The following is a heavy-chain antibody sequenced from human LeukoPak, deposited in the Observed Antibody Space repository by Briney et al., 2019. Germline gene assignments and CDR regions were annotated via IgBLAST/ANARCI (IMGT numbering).Heavy chain of an antibody. Sequence: ASVKVSCKASGGTFSSYAISWVRQAPGQGLEWMGRIIPILGIANYAQKFQGRLTITADKSTATVYMELSGLKSEDTAVYYCARVNLRGSQYNWFDPWGQGTLVTVSS. J-gene: IGHJ5*02. D-gene: IGHD1-1*01. CDR2: IIPILGIA. CDR3: ARVNLRGSQYNWFDP. CDR1: GGTFSSYA. V-gene: IGHV1-69*04.